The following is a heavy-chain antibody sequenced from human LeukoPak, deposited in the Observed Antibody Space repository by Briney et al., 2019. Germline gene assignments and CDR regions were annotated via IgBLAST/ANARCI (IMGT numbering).Heavy chain of an antibody. D-gene: IGHD1-14*01. Sequence: GGTLRLSCAASGFTFSSYGMSWVRQAPGKGLEWVSAISGSSGNTYYADSVKGWFTISRDNSKNTLYLQMNSLRAEDTALYYCAKPAKTDYTDYWGQGTLVTDCS. V-gene: IGHV3-23*01. J-gene: IGHJ4*02. CDR1: GFTFSSYG. CDR3: AKPAKTDYTDY. CDR2: ISGSSGNT.